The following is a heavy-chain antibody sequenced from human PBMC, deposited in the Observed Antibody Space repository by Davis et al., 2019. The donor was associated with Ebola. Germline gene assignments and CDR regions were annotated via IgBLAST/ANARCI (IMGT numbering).Heavy chain of an antibody. CDR2: ISSSSSTI. V-gene: IGHV3-48*02. J-gene: IGHJ6*04. Sequence: GESLKISCAASGFTFSSYSMNWVRQAPGKGLEWVSYISSSSSTIYYADSVKGRFTISKDNAKNSLHLQMNSLRDEDTAVYYCARDYDFWSGYLGNDGMDVWGKGTTVTVSS. D-gene: IGHD3-3*01. CDR1: GFTFSSYS. CDR3: ARDYDFWSGYLGNDGMDV.